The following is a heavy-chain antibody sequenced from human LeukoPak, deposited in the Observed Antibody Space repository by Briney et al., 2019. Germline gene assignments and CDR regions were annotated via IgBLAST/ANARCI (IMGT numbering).Heavy chain of an antibody. D-gene: IGHD1-26*01. CDR1: GFTFSSYE. J-gene: IGHJ4*02. V-gene: IGHV3-48*03. CDR2: ISSSGSNI. Sequence: GGSLRLSCAASGFTFSSYEMNWVRQAPGKGLEWVSYISSSGSNIYYADSVKGRFTISRDSAKNSLYLQMNSLRAEDTAVYYCARDLASGSYWGFDYWGQGTLVTVSS. CDR3: ARDLASGSYWGFDY.